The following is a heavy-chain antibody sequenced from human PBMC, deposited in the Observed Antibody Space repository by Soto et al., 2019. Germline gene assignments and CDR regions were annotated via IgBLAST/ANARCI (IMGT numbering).Heavy chain of an antibody. CDR1: GYTFTSYA. CDR2: INAGNGNT. Sequence: ASVKVSCKASGYTFTSYAMHWVRQAPGQRLEWMGWINAGNGNTKYSQKFQGRVTMTRDTSTSTVYMELSSLRSEDTAVYYCARLNIGYCISTSCYEGGSPGVDWFDPWGQGTLVTSPQ. J-gene: IGHJ5*02. V-gene: IGHV1-3*01. CDR3: ARLNIGYCISTSCYEGGSPGVDWFDP. D-gene: IGHD2-2*01.